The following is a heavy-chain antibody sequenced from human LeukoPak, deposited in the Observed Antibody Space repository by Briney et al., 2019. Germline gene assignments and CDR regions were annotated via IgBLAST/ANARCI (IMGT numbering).Heavy chain of an antibody. Sequence: TGGSLRLSCAASGFTFSSYSMNWVRQVPGKGLEWVSSISSSSSYIYYADSVKGRFTISRDNAKNSLYLQMNSLRAEDTAVYYCARDSTYSSSWYDFDYWGQGTLVTVSS. CDR2: ISSSSSYI. CDR1: GFTFSSYS. V-gene: IGHV3-21*01. CDR3: ARDSTYSSSWYDFDY. D-gene: IGHD6-13*01. J-gene: IGHJ4*02.